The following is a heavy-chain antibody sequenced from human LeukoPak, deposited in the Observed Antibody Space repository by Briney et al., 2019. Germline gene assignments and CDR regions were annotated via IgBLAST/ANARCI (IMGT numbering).Heavy chain of an antibody. J-gene: IGHJ4*02. CDR2: ISAYNGNT. Sequence: GASVTVSCKASGYTFTSYGISWVRQAPGQGLEWMGWISAYNGNTNYAQKLQGRVTMATDTSTSTAYMELRSLRSDDTAVYYCARGSYVWGSYRAFDYWGQGTLVTVSS. CDR1: GYTFTSYG. CDR3: ARGSYVWGSYRAFDY. V-gene: IGHV1-18*01. D-gene: IGHD3-16*02.